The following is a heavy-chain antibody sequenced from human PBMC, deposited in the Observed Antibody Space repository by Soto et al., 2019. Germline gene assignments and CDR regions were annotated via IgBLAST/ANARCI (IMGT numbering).Heavy chain of an antibody. Sequence: SETLSLTCTVSGGSINSGDYYWSLIRQPPGEGLEWIGYFYYSGGTYYNPSLKSRITISVDPSKNQFSLKLSSVTAADTAVYYCASDTSGYTYKHFWGQGTLVTVSS. V-gene: IGHV4-30-4*01. J-gene: IGHJ4*02. CDR2: FYYSGGT. D-gene: IGHD3-22*01. CDR1: GGSINSGDYY. CDR3: ASDTSGYTYKHF.